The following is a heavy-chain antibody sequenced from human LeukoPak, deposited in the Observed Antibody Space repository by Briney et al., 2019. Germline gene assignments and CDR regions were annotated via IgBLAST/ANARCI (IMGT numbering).Heavy chain of an antibody. D-gene: IGHD4-23*01. Sequence: GGSLRLSCSASGFTFSSRWMNWVRQVPGKGLEWVAIINTDGSEKKYVDSVKGRFTISRDNAKNSLYLQMNSLRAEDTAMYYCARSNSGPDYWGQGTLVIVPS. CDR3: ARSNSGPDY. CDR2: INTDGSEK. J-gene: IGHJ4*02. CDR1: GFTFSSRW. V-gene: IGHV3-7*01.